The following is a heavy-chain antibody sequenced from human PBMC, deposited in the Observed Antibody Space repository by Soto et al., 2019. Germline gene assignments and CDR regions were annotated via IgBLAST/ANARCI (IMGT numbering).Heavy chain of an antibody. V-gene: IGHV4-39*01. J-gene: IGHJ6*02. D-gene: IGHD3-22*01. CDR2: VYYGGST. Sequence: QLHLQESGPGLVKPSETLSLTCTVSGGSISSSSYYWGWIRQPPGKGLEWIGNVYYGGSTYYNQSLKSRFTIAVETSKSQFSLKLSSVTAADTAVYYCAGGDYYHSSGYYFYYYTMDVWGQGTTVTVSS. CDR1: GGSISSSSYY. CDR3: AGGDYYHSSGYYFYYYTMDV.